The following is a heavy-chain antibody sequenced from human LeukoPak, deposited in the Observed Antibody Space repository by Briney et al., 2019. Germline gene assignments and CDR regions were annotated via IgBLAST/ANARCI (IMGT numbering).Heavy chain of an antibody. CDR3: ARVGYSSSWGRDYYYYMDV. CDR1: GVSISSSSYY. J-gene: IGHJ6*03. Sequence: SETLSLTCTVSGVSISSSSYYWGWIRQPPGKGLEWIGSIYCSGSTYYNPSLKSRVTISVDTSKNQFSLKLSSVTAADTAVYYCARVGYSSSWGRDYYYYMDVWGKGTTVTVSS. D-gene: IGHD6-13*01. CDR2: IYCSGST. V-gene: IGHV4-39*07.